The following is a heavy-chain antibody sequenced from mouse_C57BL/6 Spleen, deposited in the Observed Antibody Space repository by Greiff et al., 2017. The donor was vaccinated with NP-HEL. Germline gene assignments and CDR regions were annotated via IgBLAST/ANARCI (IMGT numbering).Heavy chain of an antibody. CDR1: GYTFTSYT. CDR3: ANGNYDAMDY. J-gene: IGHJ4*01. D-gene: IGHD2-1*01. Sequence: VQLQQSGAELARPGASVKMSCKASGYTFTSYTMHWVKQRPGQGLEWIGYINPSSGYTKYNQKFKDKATLTADKSSSTAYMQLSSLTSEDSAVYYCANGNYDAMDYWGQGTSVTVSS. CDR2: INPSSGYT. V-gene: IGHV1-4*01.